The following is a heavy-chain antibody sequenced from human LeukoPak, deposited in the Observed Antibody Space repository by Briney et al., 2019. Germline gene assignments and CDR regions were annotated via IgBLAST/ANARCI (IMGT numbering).Heavy chain of an antibody. V-gene: IGHV6-1*01. CDR3: TRGFGNPHGSYYFDY. CDR1: GDSVSSNSAA. D-gene: IGHD3-10*01. CDR2: TFYRSTWYN. Sequence: SQTLSLTFAISGDSVSSNSAAWNWIRQSPSRGLEWLGRTFYRSTWYNEYAVSVKGRITVDADTSNNQFSLQLNSVTPEDTAVYYCTRGFGNPHGSYYFDYWGQGTLVTVSS. J-gene: IGHJ4*02.